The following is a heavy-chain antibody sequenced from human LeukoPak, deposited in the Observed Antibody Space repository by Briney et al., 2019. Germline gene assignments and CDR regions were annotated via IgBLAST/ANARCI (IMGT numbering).Heavy chain of an antibody. CDR3: ASTSYYGSGTQVDV. CDR2: IYYSGST. D-gene: IGHD3-10*01. Sequence: SETLSLTCTVSGGSISSGGYYWSWIRQHPGKGLEWIGYIYYSGSTYYNPSLKSRVTISVDTSKNQFSLKLSSVTAADTAVYYCASTSYYGSGTQVDVWGQGTTATVSS. J-gene: IGHJ6*02. CDR1: GGSISSGGYY. V-gene: IGHV4-31*03.